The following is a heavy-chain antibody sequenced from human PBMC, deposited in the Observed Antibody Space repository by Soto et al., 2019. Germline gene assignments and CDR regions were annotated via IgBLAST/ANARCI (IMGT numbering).Heavy chain of an antibody. CDR3: ARTYSSSWYRTYFDY. Sequence: GASVKVSCKASGYTFTIYAMPWVRQAPGQRLEWMGWINAGNGNTKYSQKFQGRVTITRDTSASTAYMELSSLRSEDTAVYYCARTYSSSWYRTYFDYWGQGTLVTVSS. V-gene: IGHV1-3*01. CDR2: INAGNGNT. J-gene: IGHJ4*02. D-gene: IGHD6-13*01. CDR1: GYTFTIYA.